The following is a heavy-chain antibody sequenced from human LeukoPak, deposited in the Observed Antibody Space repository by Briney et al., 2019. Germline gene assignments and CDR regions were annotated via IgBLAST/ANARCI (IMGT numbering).Heavy chain of an antibody. D-gene: IGHD5-18*01. J-gene: IGHJ5*02. V-gene: IGHV3-30*18. CDR3: AKETAGWFDP. CDR1: GFTFSSYG. CDR2: ISYDGSNK. Sequence: PGGSLRLSCAASGFTFSSYGMHWVRQAPGKGLEWVAVISYDGSNKYYADSVKGRFTISRDNSKNTLYLQMNSLRAEDTAVYYCAKETAGWFDPWGQGTLVTVSS.